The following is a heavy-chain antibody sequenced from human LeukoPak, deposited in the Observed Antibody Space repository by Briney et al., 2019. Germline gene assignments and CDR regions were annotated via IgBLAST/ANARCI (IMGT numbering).Heavy chain of an antibody. CDR1: GGSIRSYD. V-gene: IGHV4-59*01. J-gene: IGHJ4*02. CDR2: ISYTGST. Sequence: IPSETLSLTCIVSGGSIRSYDWSWIRQPPGKGLEWIGYISYTGSTNYNPSLKSRVTISVDTSKNQFSLKLSSVTAADTAVYYCARGVYIAAAQYGYWGQGTLVTVSS. CDR3: ARGVYIAAAQYGY. D-gene: IGHD6-13*01.